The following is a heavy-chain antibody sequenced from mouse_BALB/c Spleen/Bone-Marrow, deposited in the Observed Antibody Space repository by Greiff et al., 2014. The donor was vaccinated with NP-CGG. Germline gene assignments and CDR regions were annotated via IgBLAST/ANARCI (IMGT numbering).Heavy chain of an antibody. V-gene: IGHV14-3*02. D-gene: IGHD6-1*01. CDR2: IDPANADT. Sequence: VQLQQSGAELVKPGASVKLSCTASGFNIKDTYIHWVKQRPEQGLEWIGRIDPANADTKYGPKFQGKATITADTSSNTVYLQFISLTSEDTAIYYCVRAVRTFDYWGQGTTLTVSS. J-gene: IGHJ2*01. CDR3: VRAVRTFDY. CDR1: GFNIKDTY.